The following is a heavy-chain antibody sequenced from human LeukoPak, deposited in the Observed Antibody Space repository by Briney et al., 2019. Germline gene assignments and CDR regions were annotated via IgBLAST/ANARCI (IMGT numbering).Heavy chain of an antibody. D-gene: IGHD1-26*01. CDR3: AKNRGAGSHYYYHMNV. CDR1: GFTFSTYA. V-gene: IGHV3-23*01. Sequence: GGSLRLSCAASGFTFSTYAMSWVRQAAGKGLEWVSLISGSGGGTYYADFVKGRFTISRDNSKNTLYLQLNSLRVEDTAVYYCAKNRGAGSHYYYHMNVWGKGTTVTVSS. CDR2: ISGSGGGT. J-gene: IGHJ6*03.